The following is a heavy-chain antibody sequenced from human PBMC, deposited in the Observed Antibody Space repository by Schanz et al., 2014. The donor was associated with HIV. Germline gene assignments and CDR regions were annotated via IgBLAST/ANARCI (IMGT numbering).Heavy chain of an antibody. CDR3: TGGLYYDSIPFDP. J-gene: IGHJ5*02. CDR2: IKEDGSVK. Sequence: EVQLVESGGGLVQPGGSLRLSCAASGFTFRDYWMTWVRQAPGKGLEWLANIKEDGSVKGEVDSVKGRFAISRDNSKNTLFLQMNSLRAEDTAIYYCTGGLYYDSIPFDPWGQGTLVSVSS. V-gene: IGHV3-7*01. CDR1: GFTFRDYW. D-gene: IGHD3-22*01.